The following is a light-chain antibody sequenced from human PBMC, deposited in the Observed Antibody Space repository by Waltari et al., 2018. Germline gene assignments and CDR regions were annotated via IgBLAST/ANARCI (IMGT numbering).Light chain of an antibody. Sequence: QSALTQPASVSGSPGQSITIPCTGTSSDVVGYNYFSWYQQRPGKGTKLLIYAVSSRPPGVSDRFSASKSGDTAFLSISGLQAEDEADYYCASYRRSATLIFGGGTKVTVL. J-gene: IGLJ2*01. CDR3: ASYRRSATLI. CDR2: AVS. V-gene: IGLV2-14*03. CDR1: SSDVVGYNY.